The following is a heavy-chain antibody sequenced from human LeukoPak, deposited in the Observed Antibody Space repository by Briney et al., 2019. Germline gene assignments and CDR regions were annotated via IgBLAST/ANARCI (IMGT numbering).Heavy chain of an antibody. CDR2: INQDGSEN. D-gene: IGHD2-21*01. CDR1: GISLSNYW. CDR3: ARSQLLKFDCFNM. J-gene: IGHJ3*02. V-gene: IGHV3-7*04. Sequence: GGSLRLSCVGSGISLSNYWMGWVRQAPGKGLELVANINQDGSENYCVDSLKGRFTISRDNAKNSLFLEMNSLGAEDTAVYYCARSQLLKFDCFNMWGQGTMVTVSS.